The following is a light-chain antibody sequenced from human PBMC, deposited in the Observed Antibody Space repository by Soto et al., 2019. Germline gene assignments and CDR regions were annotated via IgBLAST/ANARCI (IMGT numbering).Light chain of an antibody. V-gene: IGKV3-15*01. CDR2: GAS. CDR3: HQYNNCPPWS. Sequence: EIVMTQSPATLSVSPGERATLSCRASQSVGSNLAWYQQKPGQAPRLLMYGASTRATGVPARFSGSGSGADSAPSSSSFQAQDVEVYNEHQYNNCPPWSFGQGTKVE. J-gene: IGKJ1*01. CDR1: QSVGSN.